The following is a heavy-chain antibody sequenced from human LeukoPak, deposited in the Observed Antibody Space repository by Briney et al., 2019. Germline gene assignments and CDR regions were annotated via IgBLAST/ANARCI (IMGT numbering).Heavy chain of an antibody. J-gene: IGHJ4*02. CDR3: ARDLPTGSDYFDY. V-gene: IGHV3-7*01. D-gene: IGHD6-6*01. CDR1: GFTVSTYW. CDR2: IKQDGSEK. Sequence: GGSLRLSCAASGFTVSTYWMSWVRQAPGKEMEWVANIKQDGSEKYYVDSVKGRFTISRDNAKNSLYLQMSSLRADDTAVYYCARDLPTGSDYFDYWGQGTLVTVSS.